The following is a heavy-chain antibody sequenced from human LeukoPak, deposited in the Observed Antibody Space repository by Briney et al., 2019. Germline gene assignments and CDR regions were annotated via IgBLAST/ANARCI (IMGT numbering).Heavy chain of an antibody. CDR3: ARVNSSGWYEGFDY. CDR1: GFTFSSYS. V-gene: IGHV3-21*01. CDR2: ISSSSSYI. D-gene: IGHD6-19*01. J-gene: IGHJ4*02. Sequence: GGSLRLSCAASGFTFSSYSMNGVRQAPGKGLEWVSSISSSSSYIYYADSVKGRFTISRDNAKNSLYLQMNSLRAEDTAVYYCARVNSSGWYEGFDYWGQGTLVTVSS.